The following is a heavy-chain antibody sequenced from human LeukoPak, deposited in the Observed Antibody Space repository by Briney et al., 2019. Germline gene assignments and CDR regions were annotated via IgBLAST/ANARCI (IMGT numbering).Heavy chain of an antibody. CDR3: ARSHAVDTAMAHFDY. CDR2: IYTSGST. CDR1: GGSISSGCYY. J-gene: IGHJ4*02. D-gene: IGHD5-18*01. V-gene: IGHV4-61*02. Sequence: PSQTLSLTCTVSGGSISSGCYYWSWIRQPARKGLEWIGRIYTSGSTNYNPSLKSRVTISVDTSKNQFSLKLSSVTAADTAVYYCARSHAVDTAMAHFDYWGQGTLVTVSS.